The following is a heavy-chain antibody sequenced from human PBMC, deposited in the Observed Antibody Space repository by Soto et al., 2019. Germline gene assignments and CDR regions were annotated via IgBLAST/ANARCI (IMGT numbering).Heavy chain of an antibody. V-gene: IGHV1-69*12. D-gene: IGHD3-10*01. CDR3: ALHYGSGSNYYYYGMDV. J-gene: IGHJ6*02. CDR2: IIPIFGTA. CDR1: GGTFSSYA. Sequence: QVQLVQSGAEVKKPGSSVKVSCKASGGTFSSYAISWVRQAPGQGLEWMGGIIPIFGTADYAQKFQGRVTIPADESTSTAYMELSSLRSEDTAVYYCALHYGSGSNYYYYGMDVWGQGTTVTVSS.